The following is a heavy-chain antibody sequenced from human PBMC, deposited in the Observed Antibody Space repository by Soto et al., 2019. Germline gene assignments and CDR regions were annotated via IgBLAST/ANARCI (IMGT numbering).Heavy chain of an antibody. V-gene: IGHV4-39*01. CDR2: IYYSGST. Sequence: SETLSLTCTVSGGSISSSSYYWGWIRQPPGKWLEWIGSIYYSGSTYYNPSLKSRVTISVDTSKNQFSLKLSSVTAADTAVYYCASPKIAFYNWFDPWGQXTLVTVS. J-gene: IGHJ5*02. CDR3: ASPKIAFYNWFDP. CDR1: GGSISSSSYY. D-gene: IGHD3-3*02.